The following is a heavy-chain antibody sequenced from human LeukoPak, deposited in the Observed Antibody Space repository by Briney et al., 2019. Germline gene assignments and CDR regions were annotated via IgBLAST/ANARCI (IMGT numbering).Heavy chain of an antibody. Sequence: ASVKVSCKASGGTFSSYAISWVGQAPGQGLEWMGGIMPIFGTAKYAQKFQGRVTITADKSTSTAYMELSSLRSEDPAVYYCARYRDDSSGYYSRWFDPWGQGTLVTVSS. CDR2: IMPIFGTA. CDR1: GGTFSSYA. V-gene: IGHV1-69*06. D-gene: IGHD3-22*01. CDR3: ARYRDDSSGYYSRWFDP. J-gene: IGHJ5*02.